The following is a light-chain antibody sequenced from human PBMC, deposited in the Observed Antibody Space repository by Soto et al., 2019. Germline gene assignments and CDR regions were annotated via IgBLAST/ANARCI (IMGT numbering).Light chain of an antibody. Sequence: QSVLTQPPSASGSPGQSVTISCTGTSSDVGGYNYVSWYQQHPGKAPKLMIYDVSKRPSGVPDRFSGSKSGNTASLTVPGLQAEDEADYYCSSYAGSNNWVFGGGTKLTVL. CDR1: SSDVGGYNY. CDR2: DVS. CDR3: SSYAGSNNWV. J-gene: IGLJ3*02. V-gene: IGLV2-8*01.